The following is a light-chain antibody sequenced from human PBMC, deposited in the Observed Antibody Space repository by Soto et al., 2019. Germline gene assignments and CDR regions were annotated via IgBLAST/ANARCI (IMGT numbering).Light chain of an antibody. CDR1: QSIGRW. V-gene: IGKV1-5*01. J-gene: IGKJ1*01. CDR3: QQYNSYWT. Sequence: DIQMTQSPSTLSASVGDRVTITCRASQSIGRWLAWYQQKPGKAPKVLIYDASTLKSGVPSRFSGSGSGTDFTLTISSMKPDDFAIDYCQQYNSYWTFGQGTKVDIK. CDR2: DAS.